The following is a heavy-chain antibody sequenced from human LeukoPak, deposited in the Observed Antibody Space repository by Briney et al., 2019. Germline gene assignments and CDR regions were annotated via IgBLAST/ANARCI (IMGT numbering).Heavy chain of an antibody. CDR1: GGSISSSSYY. Sequence: SETLSLTCTVSGGSISSSSYYWGWIRQPPGKGLEWIGSIYYSGRTYHNPSLKSRVTISVDTSKNQFSLKLSSVTAADTAVYYCARVGNRGFGELLQDYWGQGTLVTVSS. V-gene: IGHV4-39*01. CDR2: IYYSGRT. D-gene: IGHD3-10*01. J-gene: IGHJ4*02. CDR3: ARVGNRGFGELLQDY.